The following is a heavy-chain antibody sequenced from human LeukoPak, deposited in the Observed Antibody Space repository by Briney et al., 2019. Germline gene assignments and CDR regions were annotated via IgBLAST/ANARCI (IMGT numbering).Heavy chain of an antibody. D-gene: IGHD2-8*02. CDR3: ASGYTNWWPLDY. CDR2: ISASGTT. Sequence: SETLSLTCTVSGGSISSGSYYWSWIRQPAGKGLEWIGYISASGTTNYNPSLGSRLSISMDASKNQFSLSLTSATAADTAVYYCASGYTNWWPLDYWGQGARVIVSS. J-gene: IGHJ4*02. CDR1: GGSISSGSYY. V-gene: IGHV4-61*10.